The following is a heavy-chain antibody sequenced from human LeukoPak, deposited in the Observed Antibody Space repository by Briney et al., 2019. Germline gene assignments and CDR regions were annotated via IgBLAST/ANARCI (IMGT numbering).Heavy chain of an antibody. V-gene: IGHV4-4*09. J-gene: IGHJ6*03. CDR3: ARGLRVVGYYFYYYMDV. CDR1: GGSIRGQY. D-gene: IGHD5-18*01. CDR2: IYTSGST. Sequence: SDTLSLTCTISGGSIRGQYWSWIRQPPGKGLEWIGYIYTSGSTNYNPSLKSRVTMSVDTSKKQLSLKLTSVTAADTAAYYCARGLRVVGYYFYYYMDVWGKGTTVTVSS.